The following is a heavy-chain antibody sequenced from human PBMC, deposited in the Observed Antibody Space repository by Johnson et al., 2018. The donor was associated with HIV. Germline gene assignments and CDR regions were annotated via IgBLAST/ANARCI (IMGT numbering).Heavy chain of an antibody. CDR3: ASSAHDAFDI. Sequence: EVQLVESGGGVVQPGKSLTLSCVVSGLSFSNFGMHWVRQAPGKGLVWVSRINSDGSSTSYADSVKGRFSISRDNSKNTLYLQMNSLRAEDTAVYYCASSAHDAFDIWGQGTMVTVSS. D-gene: IGHD2-2*01. CDR2: INSDGSST. J-gene: IGHJ3*02. V-gene: IGHV3-74*02. CDR1: GLSFSNFG.